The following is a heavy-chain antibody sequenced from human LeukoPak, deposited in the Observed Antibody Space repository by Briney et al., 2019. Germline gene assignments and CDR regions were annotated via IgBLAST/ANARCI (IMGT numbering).Heavy chain of an antibody. CDR1: GFTFNSHA. V-gene: IGHV3-30*04. CDR2: ISNDGINK. Sequence: GGSLRLSCTASGFTFNSHAMHWVRQAPGKGLEWLTVISNDGINKYYAESLKGRFTISRDNSKNMLYLQMNSLRGDDTALYYCARWDSYGFFDSWGQGTLATVSS. J-gene: IGHJ4*02. D-gene: IGHD5-18*01. CDR3: ARWDSYGFFDS.